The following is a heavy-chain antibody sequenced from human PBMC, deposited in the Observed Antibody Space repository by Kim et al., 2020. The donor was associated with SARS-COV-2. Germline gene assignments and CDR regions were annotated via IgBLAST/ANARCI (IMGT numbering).Heavy chain of an antibody. CDR2: IYYSGST. CDR3: ARAISSTWLVIRHFDY. CDR1: GGSISSGDYY. J-gene: IGHJ4*02. V-gene: IGHV4-30-4*01. Sequence: SETLSLTCTVSGGSISSGDYYWSWIRQPPGKGLEWIGYIYYSGSTYYNPSLKSRVTISVDTSKNQFSLKLSSVTDADTAVYYCARAISSTWLVIRHFDYWGQGTLVTVSS. D-gene: IGHD6-19*01.